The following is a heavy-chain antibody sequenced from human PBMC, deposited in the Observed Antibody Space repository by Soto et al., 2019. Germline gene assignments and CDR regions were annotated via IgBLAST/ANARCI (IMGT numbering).Heavy chain of an antibody. Sequence: SETLSLTCSVSGASISDGNYYWTWIRQSPARGLEWIGYVYYSGSTYYNPSLQSRVTISADTSNNYYSLKLNSVTVADTAVYFCARGRFLDFWGQGVLVTVSS. J-gene: IGHJ4*02. CDR3: ARGRFLDF. D-gene: IGHD3-3*01. CDR1: GASISDGNYY. CDR2: VYYSGST. V-gene: IGHV4-30-4*01.